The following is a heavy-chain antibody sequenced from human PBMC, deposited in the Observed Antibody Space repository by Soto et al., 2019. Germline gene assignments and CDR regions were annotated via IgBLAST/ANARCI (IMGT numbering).Heavy chain of an antibody. V-gene: IGHV3-23*01. J-gene: IGHJ4*02. CDR3: AKENTPDYGDYVDY. Sequence: EVQLLESGGGLVQPGGSLRLSCAASGFTFSSYAMSWARQAPGKGLKWISSISGSGTSTYYADSVKGRFTISRDNSKNTMYLQMNSLRAEDTALYFCAKENTPDYGDYVDYWGQGTLVTVSS. CDR2: ISGSGTST. CDR1: GFTFSSYA. D-gene: IGHD4-17*01.